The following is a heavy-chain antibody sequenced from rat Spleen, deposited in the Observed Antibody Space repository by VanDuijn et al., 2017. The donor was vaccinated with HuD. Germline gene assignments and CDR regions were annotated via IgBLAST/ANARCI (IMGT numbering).Heavy chain of an antibody. CDR1: GFTFSSYG. J-gene: IGHJ2*01. D-gene: IGHD1-9*01. CDR3: ARRHYGYTDYFDY. V-gene: IGHV5-29*01. CDR2: ISYGDSSGHSST. Sequence: EVQMVESSGGLVQPGRSLKLSCAASGFTFSSYGMAWVRQAPTKGLEWVATISYGDSSGHSSTYYRDSVKGRFTISRDNAKSTLSLQMDSLRSDDTATYYCARRHYGYTDYFDYWGQGVMVTVSS.